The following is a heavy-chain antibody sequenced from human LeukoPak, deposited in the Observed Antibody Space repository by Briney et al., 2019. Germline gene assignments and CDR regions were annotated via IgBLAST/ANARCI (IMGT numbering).Heavy chain of an antibody. Sequence: GGSLRLSCAASGFTFSDYYMSWIRQAPGKRLEWVSYISSSGSTIYYADSVKGRFTISKDNAKNSLYLQKNSLRAEDTAVYYCARAKPHLMTAIGAFDIWGQGTMVTVSS. CDR3: ARAKPHLMTAIGAFDI. V-gene: IGHV3-11*01. CDR1: GFTFSDYY. D-gene: IGHD2-21*02. J-gene: IGHJ3*02. CDR2: ISSSGSTI.